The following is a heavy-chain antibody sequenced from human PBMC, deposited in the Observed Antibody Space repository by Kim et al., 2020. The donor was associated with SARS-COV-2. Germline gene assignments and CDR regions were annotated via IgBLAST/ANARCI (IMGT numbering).Heavy chain of an antibody. CDR2: IKPDSGEK. Sequence: GGSLRLSCAASEFTFSDYWMTWVRQAPGKGLEWVANIKPDSGEKNYVGSVRGRFTISRDNAKSSMYLQMHSLRAEDSAFYYCARDIVRRDKSYFDYWGQGTLVTVAS. D-gene: IGHD3-10*01. V-gene: IGHV3-7*01. J-gene: IGHJ4*02. CDR1: EFTFSDYW. CDR3: ARDIVRRDKSYFDY.